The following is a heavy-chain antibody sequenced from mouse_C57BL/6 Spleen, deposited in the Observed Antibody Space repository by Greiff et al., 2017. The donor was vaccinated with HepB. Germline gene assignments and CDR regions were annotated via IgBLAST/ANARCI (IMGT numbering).Heavy chain of an antibody. CDR3: ARRGNYVDY. J-gene: IGHJ2*01. CDR1: GYTFTSYW. D-gene: IGHD6-1*01. CDR2: IDPSDSYT. V-gene: IGHV1-50*01. Sequence: QVQLKQPGAELVKPGASVKLSCKASGYTFTSYWMQWVKQRPGQGLEWIGEIDPSDSYTNYNQKFKGKATLTVDTSSSTAYMQLSSLTSEDSAVYYCARRGNYVDYWGQGTTLTVSS.